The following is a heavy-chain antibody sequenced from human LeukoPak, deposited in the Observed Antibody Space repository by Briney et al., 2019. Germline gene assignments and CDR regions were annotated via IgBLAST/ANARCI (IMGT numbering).Heavy chain of an antibody. D-gene: IGHD4-17*01. CDR3: ARGSYGDYDFDY. CDR1: GGTFSSYA. V-gene: IGHV1-69*04. J-gene: IGHJ4*02. CDR2: IIPILGIA. Sequence: SVKLSCKASGGTFSSYAIRWVRQPPGQGLVWMVRIIPILGIANYAQKFQGRVTITADKSTSTAYMELSSLRSEDTAVYYCARGSYGDYDFDYWGQGTLVTVSS.